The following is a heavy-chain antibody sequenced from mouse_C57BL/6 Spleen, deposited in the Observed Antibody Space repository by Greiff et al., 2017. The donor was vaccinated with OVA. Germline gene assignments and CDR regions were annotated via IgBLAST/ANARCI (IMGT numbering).Heavy chain of an antibody. J-gene: IGHJ4*01. V-gene: IGHV1-82*01. D-gene: IGHD2-4*01. CDR1: GYAFSSSW. CDR2: IYPGDGDT. Sequence: QVQLQQSGPELVKPGASVKISCKASGYAFSSSWMNWVKQRPGKGLEWIGRIYPGDGDTNYNGKFKGKATLTADKSSSTAYMQLSSLTSEDSAVYFCARGDDYDMMDYWGQGTSVTVSS. CDR3: ARGDDYDMMDY.